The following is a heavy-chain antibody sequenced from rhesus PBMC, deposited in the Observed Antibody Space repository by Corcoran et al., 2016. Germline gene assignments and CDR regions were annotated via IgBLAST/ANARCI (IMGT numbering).Heavy chain of an antibody. D-gene: IGHD6-25*01. J-gene: IGHJ4*01. CDR1: GYSISSGYY. Sequence: QVQLQESGPGLVKPSETLSLTCAVSGYSISSGYYWGWIRQPPGKGLEYIGYISGSSGSTYYNPSLKSRVTISKDTSKSQFSLKLSSVTAAYTAVYYGARRRQLASFDYWGQGVLVTVSS. V-gene: IGHV4-99*01. CDR2: ISGSSGST. CDR3: ARRRQLASFDY.